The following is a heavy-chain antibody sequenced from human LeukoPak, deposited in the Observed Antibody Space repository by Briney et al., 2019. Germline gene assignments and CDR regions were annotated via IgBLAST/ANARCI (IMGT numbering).Heavy chain of an antibody. V-gene: IGHV1-46*01. J-gene: IGHJ4*02. CDR2: INPSGGST. CDR1: GYTFTSYY. Sequence: VASVKVSCKASGYTFTSYYMHWVRQAPGQGLEWMGIINPSGGSTSYAQKFQGRVTMTRDTSTSTVYMELRSLRSDDTAVYYCARDPSATEGYCSGGSCSNFDYWGQGTLVTVSS. CDR3: ARDPSATEGYCSGGSCSNFDY. D-gene: IGHD2-15*01.